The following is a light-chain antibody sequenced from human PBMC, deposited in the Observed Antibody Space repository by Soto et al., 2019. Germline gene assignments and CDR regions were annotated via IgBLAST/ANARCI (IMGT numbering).Light chain of an antibody. V-gene: IGLV2-14*01. J-gene: IGLJ1*01. CDR2: EVT. Sequence: QSALTQPASVSGSPGQSITISCTGTGSDVGAYNYVSWYQHRPGKAPQLMISEVTKRPSGVSDRFSGSKSGNTASLTISGLQAEDEADYYCSSYSSSSTFYVFGAGTKVTVL. CDR3: SSYSSSSTFYV. CDR1: GSDVGAYNY.